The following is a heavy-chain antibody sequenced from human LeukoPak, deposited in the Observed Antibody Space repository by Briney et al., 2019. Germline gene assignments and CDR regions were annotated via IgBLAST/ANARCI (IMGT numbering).Heavy chain of an antibody. J-gene: IGHJ6*03. CDR3: ASSLVAGYYYYNYYYMDV. V-gene: IGHV3-23*01. CDR1: GFTLSSYE. CDR2: IDYSGGDT. Sequence: HPGGSLRLSCTASGFTLSSYEMSWIRQAPGKGLEWVSSIDYSGGDTHYADSVKGRFTISRDNSKNTLYLQLSSLRGDDTAVYYCASSLVAGYYYYNYYYMDVWGKGTTVTVSS. D-gene: IGHD5-18*01.